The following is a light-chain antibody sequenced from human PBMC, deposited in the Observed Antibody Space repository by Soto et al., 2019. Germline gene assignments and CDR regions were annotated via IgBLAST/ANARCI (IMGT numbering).Light chain of an antibody. V-gene: IGKV3-20*01. CDR2: GAS. Sequence: VITQSPGTLSVSPGERATLSCRASQSVSSDLAWYQQKPGQAPRLLIYGASSRATGIPDRFSGSGSGTDFTLTISRLEPEDSAVYFCESYGSSPTFGHGTKLDTK. CDR1: QSVSSD. J-gene: IGKJ1*01. CDR3: ESYGSSPT.